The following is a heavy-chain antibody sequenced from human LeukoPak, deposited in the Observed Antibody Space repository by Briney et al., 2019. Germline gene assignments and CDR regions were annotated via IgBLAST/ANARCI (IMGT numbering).Heavy chain of an antibody. CDR2: INPNSGGT. D-gene: IGHD3-10*01. J-gene: IGHJ6*02. CDR1: GYTFTGYY. CDR3: ARDPNYYYGSGSYPYYYYYGMDV. Sequence: ASVKVSCKASGYTFTGYYMHWVRQAPGQGLEWMGWINPNSGGTNYAQKFQGWVTMTRDTSISTAYMELSRLRSDDTAVYYCARDPNYYYGSGSYPYYYYYGMDVWGQGTTVTVSS. V-gene: IGHV1-2*04.